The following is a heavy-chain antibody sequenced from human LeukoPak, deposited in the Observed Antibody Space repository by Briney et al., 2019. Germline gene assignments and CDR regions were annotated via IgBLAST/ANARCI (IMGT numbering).Heavy chain of an antibody. V-gene: IGHV3-23*01. Sequence: GGSLRLSCAASGFTFSNYVMNWVRRAPGKGLEWVSGLSGSGGTTYYADSVKGRFIISRDNSKNTLYLQMSSLRAEDTAVYYCARPQSSSGYYWPFDDWGQGTLVTVSS. CDR1: GFTFSNYV. D-gene: IGHD3-22*01. CDR2: LSGSGGTT. J-gene: IGHJ4*02. CDR3: ARPQSSSGYYWPFDD.